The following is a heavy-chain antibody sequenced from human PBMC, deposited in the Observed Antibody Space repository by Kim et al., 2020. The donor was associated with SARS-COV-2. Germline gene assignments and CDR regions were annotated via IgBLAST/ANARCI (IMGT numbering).Heavy chain of an antibody. CDR3: ARPTGGGRMDY. CDR2: IYYSGST. J-gene: IGHJ4*02. V-gene: IGHV4-39*01. CDR1: GGSISSSSYY. Sequence: SETLSLTCTVSGGSISSSSYYWGWIRQPPGKGLEWIGSIYYSGSTYYNPSLKSRVTISVDTSKNQFSLKLSSVTAADTAVYYCARPTGGGRMDYWGQGTLVTVSS. D-gene: IGHD3-10*01.